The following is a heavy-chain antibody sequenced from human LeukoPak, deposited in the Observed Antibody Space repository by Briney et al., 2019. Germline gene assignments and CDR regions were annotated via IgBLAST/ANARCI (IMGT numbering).Heavy chain of an antibody. CDR1: GYSFTSYW. CDR2: IDPSDSYT. J-gene: IGHJ4*02. V-gene: IGHV5-10-1*01. D-gene: IGHD6-13*01. Sequence: GESLKISCKGSGYSFTSYWISWVRQMPGKGLEWMGRIDPSDSYTNYSPSFQGHVTISADKSISTAYLQWSSLKASDTAMYYCARRLRGSSWYLDYWGQGTLVTVSS. CDR3: ARRLRGSSWYLDY.